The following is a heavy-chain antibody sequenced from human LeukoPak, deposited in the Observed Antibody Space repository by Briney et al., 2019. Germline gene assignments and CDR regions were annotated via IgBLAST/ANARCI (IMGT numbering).Heavy chain of an antibody. V-gene: IGHV4-59*12. J-gene: IGHJ5*02. D-gene: IGHD6-13*01. CDR3: ARWRQLVLGWFDP. CDR2: ISYSGST. CDR1: GVSISTYS. Sequence: PSETLSLTCTVSGVSISTYSWSWIRQPPGKGLEWIGYISYSGSTNYNPSLKSRVTISVDTSKNQFSLKLSSVTAADTAVYYCARWRQLVLGWFDPWGQGTLVTVSS.